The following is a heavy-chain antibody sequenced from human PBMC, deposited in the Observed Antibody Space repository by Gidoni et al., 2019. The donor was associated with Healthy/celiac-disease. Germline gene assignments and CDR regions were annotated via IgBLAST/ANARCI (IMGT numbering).Heavy chain of an antibody. CDR2: FDPEDGET. CDR3: ATEPILPTVTTGFLDY. Sequence: QVQLVQSAAEVKQPGASVKVPCKVSGYTLTALSMHWVRQAPGKGLEWMGGFDPEDGETIYAQKFQGRVTMTEDTSTDTAYMELSSLRSEDTAVYYCATEPILPTVTTGFLDYWGQGTLVTVSS. CDR1: GYTLTALS. J-gene: IGHJ4*02. D-gene: IGHD4-4*01. V-gene: IGHV1-24*01.